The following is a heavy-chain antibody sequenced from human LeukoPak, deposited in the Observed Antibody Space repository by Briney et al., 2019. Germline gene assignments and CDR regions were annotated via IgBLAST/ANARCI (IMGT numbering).Heavy chain of an antibody. CDR3: ARGYSGYDYYYYMDV. V-gene: IGHV1-69*13. J-gene: IGHJ6*03. D-gene: IGHD5-12*01. Sequence: SVKVSCKASGYTFTNYGISWVRQAPGQGLEWMGGIIPIFGTANYAQKFQGRVTITEDESTSTAYMELSSLRSEDTAVYYCARGYSGYDYYYYMDVWGKGTTVTISS. CDR2: IIPIFGTA. CDR1: GYTFTNYG.